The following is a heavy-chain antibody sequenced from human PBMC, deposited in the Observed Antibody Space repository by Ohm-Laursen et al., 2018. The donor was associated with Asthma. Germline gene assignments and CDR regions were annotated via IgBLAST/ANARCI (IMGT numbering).Heavy chain of an antibody. D-gene: IGHD1-1*01. CDR1: GYSFTSYW. CDR2: IDPSDSYT. CDR3: ARSKTGTVLYYFEY. Sequence: ESLKISCKGSGYSFTSYWIGWVRQMPGKGLEWMGRIDPSDSYTNYSPSFQGHVTISADKSISTAYLQWSSLKASDTAMYYCARSKTGTVLYYFEYWGQGTLVTVSS. V-gene: IGHV5-10-1*01. J-gene: IGHJ4*02.